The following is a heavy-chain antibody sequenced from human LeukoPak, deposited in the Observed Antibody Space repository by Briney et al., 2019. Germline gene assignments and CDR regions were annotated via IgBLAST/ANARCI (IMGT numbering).Heavy chain of an antibody. CDR3: ARAPSEIGGYYPEYFRH. CDR1: GFTFSSYW. J-gene: IGHJ1*01. V-gene: IGHV3-74*01. D-gene: IGHD3-22*01. CDR2: IKSDGST. Sequence: GGSLRLSCVASGFTFSSYWMHWVRPAPGKGLVWVSRIKSDGSTNYADSVKGRFTISRDNAKNTVSLQMNSLRAEDTGVYFCARAPSEIGGYYPEYFRHWGQGTLVTVSS.